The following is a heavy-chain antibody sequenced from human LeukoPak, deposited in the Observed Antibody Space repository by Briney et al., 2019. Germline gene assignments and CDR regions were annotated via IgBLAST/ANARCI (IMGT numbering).Heavy chain of an antibody. CDR1: GGSISSGGYY. CDR3: ARGNLDSSGYYCD. Sequence: PSETLSLTCTVSGGSISSGGYYWSWIRQHPGTGLEWIGYIYYSGSTYYNPSLKSRVTISVDTSKNQFSLKLSPVTAADTAVYYCARGNLDSSGYYCDWGQGTLVTVSS. D-gene: IGHD3-22*01. CDR2: IYYSGST. J-gene: IGHJ4*02. V-gene: IGHV4-31*03.